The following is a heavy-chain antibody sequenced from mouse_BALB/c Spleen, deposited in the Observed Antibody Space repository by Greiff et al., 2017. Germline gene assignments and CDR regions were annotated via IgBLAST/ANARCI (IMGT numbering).Heavy chain of an antibody. CDR3: ARDDYRYWYFDV. CDR2: ISYDGSN. D-gene: IGHD2-14*01. V-gene: IGHV3-6*02. J-gene: IGHJ1*01. Sequence: DVQLQESGPGLVKPSQSLSLTCSVTGYSITSGYYWNWIRQFPGNKLEWMGYISYDGSNNYNPSLKNRISITRDTSKNQFFLKLNSVTTEDTATYYCARDDYRYWYFDVWGAGTTVTVSS. CDR1: GYSITSGYY.